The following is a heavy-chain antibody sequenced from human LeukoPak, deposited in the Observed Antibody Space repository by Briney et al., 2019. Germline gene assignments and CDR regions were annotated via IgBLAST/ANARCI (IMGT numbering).Heavy chain of an antibody. CDR2: IYYSGST. Sequence: SQTLSLTCAVYGGSFSSYYWGWIRQPPGKGLEWIGSIYYSGSTYYNPSLKSRVTISVDTSKNQFSLKLSSVTAADTAVYYCARDEAYWGQGTLVTVSS. V-gene: IGHV4-39*07. CDR1: GGSFSSYY. J-gene: IGHJ4*02. CDR3: ARDEAY.